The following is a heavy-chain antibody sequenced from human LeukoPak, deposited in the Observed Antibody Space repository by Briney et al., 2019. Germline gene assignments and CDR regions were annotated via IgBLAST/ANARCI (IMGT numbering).Heavy chain of an antibody. D-gene: IGHD3-10*01. CDR2: INQGGSEK. CDR3: ARDSLGSGSYYDY. V-gene: IGHV3-7*01. CDR1: SFTFSGYW. Sequence: GGSLRLSCAASSFTFSGYWMSWVHQAPGKGLEWVANINQGGSEKNYVDSVKGRFTISRDNAKNSLYLQMNSLRAEDTAVYFCARDSLGSGSYYDYWGQGTLVTVSS. J-gene: IGHJ4*02.